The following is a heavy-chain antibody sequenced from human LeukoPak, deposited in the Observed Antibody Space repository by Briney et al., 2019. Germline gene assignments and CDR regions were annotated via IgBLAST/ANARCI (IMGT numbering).Heavy chain of an antibody. CDR3: ARDSEPFIVSWSGMHEYFQH. Sequence: ASVKVSCKASGYTFTSYGISWVRQAPGQGLEWMGWISAYNGNTNYAQKLQGRVTMTTDTSTSTAYMELRSLRSDDTAVYYCARDSEPFIVSWSGMHEYFQHWGQGTLVTVSS. J-gene: IGHJ1*01. CDR2: ISAYNGNT. CDR1: GYTFTSYG. D-gene: IGHD6-13*01. V-gene: IGHV1-18*01.